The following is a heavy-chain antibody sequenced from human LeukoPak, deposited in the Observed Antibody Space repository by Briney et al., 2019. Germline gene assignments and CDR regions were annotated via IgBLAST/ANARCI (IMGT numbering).Heavy chain of an antibody. J-gene: IGHJ4*02. V-gene: IGHV3-23*01. CDR2: IHVGSGDT. D-gene: IGHD2-8*01. CDR3: ARLYCSTAYCQEEY. Sequence: GGSLRLSCAASGFTFSSYAMSWVRQAPGKGLQWVSTIHVGSGDTYYADSVKGRFTISRDNSKNTLYLHMNSLSAEDTAVDYCARLYCSTAYCQEEYWGVGTLVSVSS. CDR1: GFTFSSYA.